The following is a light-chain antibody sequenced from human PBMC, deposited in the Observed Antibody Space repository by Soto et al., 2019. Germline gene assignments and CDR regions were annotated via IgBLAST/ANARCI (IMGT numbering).Light chain of an antibody. CDR2: DND. CDR3: GAWDSSLSAVI. J-gene: IGLJ2*01. V-gene: IGLV1-51*01. CDR1: SSNIEKNH. Sequence: QSVLTQPPSVSAAPGQMVTISCSGSSSNIEKNHVSWYQHLPGTAPKLLIYDNDKRPSGIPDRFSGSKSGTSATLGITGLQTGDEADYYCGAWDSSLSAVIFGGGTKVTVL.